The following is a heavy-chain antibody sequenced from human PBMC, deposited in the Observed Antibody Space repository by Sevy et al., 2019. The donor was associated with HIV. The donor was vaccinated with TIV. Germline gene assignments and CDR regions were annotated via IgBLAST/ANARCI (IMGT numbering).Heavy chain of an antibody. CDR1: GFTFSSHW. D-gene: IGHD6-19*01. V-gene: IGHV3-74*01. CDR3: TRGRSGTYGWFDP. Sequence: GGSLRLSCAASGFTFSSHWMHWVRQVPGKGLVWVSRLNGDGSSASYADFVKGRFTISRDNGKNTVYLQISSLTADDTAVYYCTRGRSGTYGWFDPWGQGTLVTVSS. CDR2: LNGDGSSA. J-gene: IGHJ5*02.